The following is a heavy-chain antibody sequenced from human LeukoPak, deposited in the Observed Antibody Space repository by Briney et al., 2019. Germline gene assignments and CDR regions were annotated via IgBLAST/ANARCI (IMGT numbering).Heavy chain of an antibody. CDR2: ISSSSSYI. Sequence: PGGSLRLSCAASGFTFSSYSMNWVCQTPGTGLEWVSSISSSSSYINYTDSVKGRFTISRDNAKNSLYLQMNSLRDEDTAVYYCARDRGGIYEAFDIWGQGTMVTVSS. V-gene: IGHV3-21*01. CDR3: ARDRGGIYEAFDI. CDR1: GFTFSSYS. J-gene: IGHJ3*02. D-gene: IGHD1-26*01.